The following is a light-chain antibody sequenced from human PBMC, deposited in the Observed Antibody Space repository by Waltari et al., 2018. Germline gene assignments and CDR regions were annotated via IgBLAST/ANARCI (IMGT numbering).Light chain of an antibody. CDR3: CSYAGRGTYV. CDR1: TSDVGNYDL. CDR2: EVN. J-gene: IGLJ1*01. Sequence: QSALTQPASVSGTPGQSITISCTGTTSDVGNYDLVSWYQQHPGTAPKLLICEVNKRPSGVSSRFSGSKSGNTASLTISGLQAEDEADYDCCSYAGRGTYVFGSGTKVTVL. V-gene: IGLV2-23*02.